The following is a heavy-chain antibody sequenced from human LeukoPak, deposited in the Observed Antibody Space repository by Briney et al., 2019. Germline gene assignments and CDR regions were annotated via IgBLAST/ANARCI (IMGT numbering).Heavy chain of an antibody. CDR1: GFTFSNYW. V-gene: IGHV3-9*01. CDR3: AKGLATIFPFKDAFDI. Sequence: AGGSLRLSCAASGFTFSNYWMSWVRQAPGKGLEWVSGISWNSGSIGYADSVKGRFTISRDNAKNSLYLQMSSLRAEDTALYYCAKGLATIFPFKDAFDIWGQGTMVTVSS. CDR2: ISWNSGSI. D-gene: IGHD5-12*01. J-gene: IGHJ3*02.